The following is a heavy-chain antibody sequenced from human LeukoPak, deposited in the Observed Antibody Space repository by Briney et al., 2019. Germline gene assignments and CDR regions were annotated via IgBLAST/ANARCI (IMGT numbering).Heavy chain of an antibody. D-gene: IGHD3-3*01. CDR1: GFTFSSYA. J-gene: IGHJ4*02. CDR3: AKDGADYDSDYFDY. V-gene: IGHV3-23*01. Sequence: GGSLRLSCAASGFTFSSYAMSWVRQAPGKGLEWVSRISGGGGTTYYAASVKGRFTISRDNSKNTLYLQINSLRAEDTAVYYCAKDGADYDSDYFDYWGQGTLVTVSS. CDR2: ISGGGGTT.